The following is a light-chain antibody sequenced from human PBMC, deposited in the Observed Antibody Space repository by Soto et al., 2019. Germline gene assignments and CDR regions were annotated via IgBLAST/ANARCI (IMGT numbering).Light chain of an antibody. CDR1: SSNIGSNT. V-gene: IGLV1-44*01. Sequence: QAVVIQPPSVSGTPGQTVTISCSGSSSNIGSNTVNWYQQFPGAAPKLLIYTNNQRPSGVPDRFSGSKSGTSASLVIRGLQSEDEADYYCAAWDDSPGRVFGGATKLTVL. CDR2: TNN. CDR3: AAWDDSPGRV. J-gene: IGLJ3*02.